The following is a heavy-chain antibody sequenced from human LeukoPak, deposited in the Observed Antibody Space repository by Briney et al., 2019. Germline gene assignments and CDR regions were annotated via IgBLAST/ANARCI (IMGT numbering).Heavy chain of an antibody. J-gene: IGHJ3*02. CDR2: IWFDGSHK. Sequence: GGSLRLSCAASGFTFGSYGMHWVRQAPGKGLEWVALIWFDGSHKYYGDSVKGRFTISRDNSKNTLHLQMNSLRDEDTAVYYCASDLRVGHERYEAFNIWGQGTTVTVSS. CDR3: ASDLRVGHERYEAFNI. V-gene: IGHV3-33*01. D-gene: IGHD3-16*01. CDR1: GFTFGSYG.